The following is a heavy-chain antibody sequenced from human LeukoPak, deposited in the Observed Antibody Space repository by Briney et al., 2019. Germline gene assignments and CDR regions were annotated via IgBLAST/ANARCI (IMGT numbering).Heavy chain of an antibody. CDR2: ISGSGGST. J-gene: IGHJ4*02. CDR1: GFTFSSYA. V-gene: IGHV3-23*01. Sequence: PGGSRRLSCAASGFTFSSYAMSWVRQAPGRGLEWVSAISGSGGSTYYADSVKGRFTISRDNSKNTLYLQMNSLRAEDTAVYYCAKRLAAAGTRSVDYWGQGTLVTVSS. CDR3: AKRLAAAGTRSVDY. D-gene: IGHD6-13*01.